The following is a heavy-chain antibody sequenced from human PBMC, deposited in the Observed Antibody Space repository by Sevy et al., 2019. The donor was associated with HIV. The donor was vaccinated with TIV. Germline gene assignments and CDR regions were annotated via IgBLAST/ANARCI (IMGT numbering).Heavy chain of an antibody. CDR1: GGSISSSSYY. CDR3: AGNDLGKAAVGPHVESVYFQH. D-gene: IGHD6-13*01. V-gene: IGHV4-39*02. Sequence: QSQTLSLTCTVSGGSISSSSYYWGWIRQPPGKGLEWIGSIYFSGSTYYNPSLKSRVTISVDTSKKHFSLKLSSVTAADTALYFCAGNDLGKAAVGPHVESVYFQHWGQGTLVTVSS. CDR2: IYFSGST. J-gene: IGHJ1*01.